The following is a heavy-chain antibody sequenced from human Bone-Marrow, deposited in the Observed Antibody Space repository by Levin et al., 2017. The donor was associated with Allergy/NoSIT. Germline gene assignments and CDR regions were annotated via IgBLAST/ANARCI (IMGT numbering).Heavy chain of an antibody. J-gene: IGHJ6*02. CDR3: ARTRAHASYLYYAMDV. CDR2: ISATSITI. Sequence: GGCLRLSCEASGFDFSSFSMSWVRLAPGKGLEWISYISATSITIYQPDSVKGRFTISRDNAKRSLFLEMKSLRAEDTAVYYCARTRAHASYLYYAMDVWGQGTTVTASS. CDR1: GFDFSSFS. V-gene: IGHV3-48*01. D-gene: IGHD3-16*01.